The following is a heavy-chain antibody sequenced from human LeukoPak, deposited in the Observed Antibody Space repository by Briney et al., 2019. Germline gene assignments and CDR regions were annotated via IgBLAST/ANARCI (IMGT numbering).Heavy chain of an antibody. D-gene: IGHD3-10*01. CDR1: GFTFDNYG. CDR2: INGNGGST. J-gene: IGHJ4*02. Sequence: GGSLRLSCAASGFTFDNYGMSWVRQVPGKGLEWVSSINGNGGSTAYADSVKGRFTISRDNAKNSLYLQMNSLRAEDTAVYYCAKRGPGSPESGKYYFDYWGQGTLVTVSS. V-gene: IGHV3-20*04. CDR3: AKRGPGSPESGKYYFDY.